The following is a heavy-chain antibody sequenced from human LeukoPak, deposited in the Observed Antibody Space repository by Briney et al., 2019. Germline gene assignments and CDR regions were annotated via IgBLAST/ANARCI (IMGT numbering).Heavy chain of an antibody. J-gene: IGHJ5*02. D-gene: IGHD5-18*01. Sequence: SETLSLTCAVYGGPFSGYYWSWIRQPPGKGLEWIGEINHSGSTNYNPSLKSRVTISVDTSKNQFSLKLSSVTAADTAVYYCARQGLKPRAGYSYRTRSLYNWFDPWGQGTLVTVSS. CDR2: INHSGST. CDR3: ARQGLKPRAGYSYRTRSLYNWFDP. V-gene: IGHV4-34*01. CDR1: GGPFSGYY.